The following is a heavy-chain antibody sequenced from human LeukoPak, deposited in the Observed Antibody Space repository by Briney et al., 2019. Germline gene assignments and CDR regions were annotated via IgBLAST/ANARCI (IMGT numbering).Heavy chain of an antibody. CDR1: GFTFSNYE. CDR3: ARVRANPVDY. D-gene: IGHD4-17*01. Sequence: QPGGSLRLSCAASGFTFSNYEMNWVRQAPGKGLEWVSYISSGTSTIYYADSVKGRFTISRDNAKNSLYLQMNSLRVEDTAIYYCARVRANPVDYWGQGTLVTVSS. CDR2: ISSGTSTI. V-gene: IGHV3-48*03. J-gene: IGHJ4*02.